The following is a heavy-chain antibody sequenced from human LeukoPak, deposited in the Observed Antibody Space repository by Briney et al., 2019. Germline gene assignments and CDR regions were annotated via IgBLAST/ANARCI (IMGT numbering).Heavy chain of an antibody. V-gene: IGHV3-23*01. J-gene: IGHJ6*02. CDR2: ITSSASST. Sequence: PGGSLRLSCTASGLTFTTYAMSWVRQAPGKGLEWVSGITSSASSTYYADSVKGRFTISRDNSKNTLSLQMNSLRVEDTAVYYCARVGSHREALNYYGSGSYPYYGMDVWGQGTTVTVSS. D-gene: IGHD3-10*01. CDR1: GLTFTTYA. CDR3: ARVGSHREALNYYGSGSYPYYGMDV.